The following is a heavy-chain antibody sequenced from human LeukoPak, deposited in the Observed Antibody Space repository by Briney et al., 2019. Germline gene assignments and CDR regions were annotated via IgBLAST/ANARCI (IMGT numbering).Heavy chain of an antibody. CDR1: GYTFIDSG. D-gene: IGHD2-21*01. CDR3: ARDXGTXXXIADY. J-gene: IGHJ4*02. CDR2: ISVDNDGTHT. Sequence: ASVKVSCKTSGYTFIDSGISWLRQAPGQGLEWMGWISVDNDGTHTKYAQNFQGRLTMTTDRSTSTAYMELRSLRFDDAAIYFCARDXGTXXXIADYWGQGXLVTVS. V-gene: IGHV1-18*01.